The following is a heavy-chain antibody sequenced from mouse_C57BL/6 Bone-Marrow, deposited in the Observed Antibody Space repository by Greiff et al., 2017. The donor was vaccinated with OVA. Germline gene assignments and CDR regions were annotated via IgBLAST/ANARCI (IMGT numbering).Heavy chain of an antibody. D-gene: IGHD1-1*01. CDR3: ARNLVTTVVATHMDY. J-gene: IGHJ4*01. Sequence: QVQLQQPGAELVMPGASVKLSCKASGYTFTSYWMHWVKQRPGQGLEWIGEIDPSDSYTNYNQKFKGKSTLTVDKSSSTAYMQLSSLTSEDSAVYYCARNLVTTVVATHMDYWGQGTSVTVSS. CDR1: GYTFTSYW. V-gene: IGHV1-69*01. CDR2: IDPSDSYT.